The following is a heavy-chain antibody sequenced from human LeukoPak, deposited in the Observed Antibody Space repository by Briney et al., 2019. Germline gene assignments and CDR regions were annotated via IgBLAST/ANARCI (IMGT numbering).Heavy chain of an antibody. J-gene: IGHJ4*02. D-gene: IGHD5-18*01. V-gene: IGHV4-4*02. CDR2: IYHSGST. CDR1: GGSISSSNW. Sequence: SETLSLTCAVSGGSISSSNWWSWVRQPPGKGLEWIGEIYHSGSTNYNPSLKSRVTISVDKSKNQFSLKLSSVTAAETAVYYCARATAMAYYFDYWGQGTLVTVSS. CDR3: ARATAMAYYFDY.